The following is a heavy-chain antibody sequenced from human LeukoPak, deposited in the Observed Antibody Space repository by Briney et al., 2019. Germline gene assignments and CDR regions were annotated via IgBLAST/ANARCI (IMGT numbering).Heavy chain of an antibody. D-gene: IGHD6-19*01. CDR2: IASSDSTR. J-gene: IGHJ4*02. CDR3: AREIVSAVAGNFDY. Sequence: GGSLRLSCAASGFTFSSYEMNWVRQAPGKGLEWVSYIASSDSTRTYADSVKGRFIISRDNAKNSLYLEMNSLRAEDTAVYYCAREIVSAVAGNFDYWGQGTLVTVSS. V-gene: IGHV3-48*03. CDR1: GFTFSSYE.